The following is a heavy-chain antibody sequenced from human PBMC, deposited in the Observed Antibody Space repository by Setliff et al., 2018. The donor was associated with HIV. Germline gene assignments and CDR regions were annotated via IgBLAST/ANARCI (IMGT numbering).Heavy chain of an antibody. D-gene: IGHD3-10*01. CDR3: ARGRTDPLFYSFYYMDV. CDR1: GGSISSNKW. Sequence: SETLSLTCAVYGGSISSNKWWSWVRQPPGKGLEWIGEIYHSGSTKYNPSLKSRVTISVDRSKNQFSLKLASVIAADTAVYYCARGRTDPLFYSFYYMDVWGKGTTVTVSS. V-gene: IGHV4-4*02. CDR2: IYHSGST. J-gene: IGHJ6*03.